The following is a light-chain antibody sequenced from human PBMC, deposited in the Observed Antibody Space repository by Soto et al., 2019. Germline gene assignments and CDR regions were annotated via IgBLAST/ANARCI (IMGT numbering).Light chain of an antibody. CDR2: YND. CDR3: ATWDDRLTAWV. CDR1: NSNIGSNA. Sequence: QSVLTQSPSVSGAPRQSVNISCSGNNSNIGSNAVHWYQQLPGKAPKLLMYYNDMLPSGVSDRFSGSKSVTSASLAISGLQSEDEVDYYCATWDDRLTAWVFGGGTKVTVL. V-gene: IGLV1-36*01. J-gene: IGLJ3*02.